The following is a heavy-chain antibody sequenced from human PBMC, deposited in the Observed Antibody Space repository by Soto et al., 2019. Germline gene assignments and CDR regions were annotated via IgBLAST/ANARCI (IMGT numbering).Heavy chain of an antibody. CDR3: ARHTWSSGSPAAFDY. CDR2: IYPGDSDT. J-gene: IGHJ4*02. D-gene: IGHD1-26*01. V-gene: IGHV5-51*01. Sequence: GESLKISCKGSGYSFTSYWIGWVRQMPEKGLGWMGIIYPGDSDTRYSPSFQGQVTISADRSISTAYLQWGSLKASATAMYYCARHTWSSGSPAAFDYWGQGTQVTVSS. CDR1: GYSFTSYW.